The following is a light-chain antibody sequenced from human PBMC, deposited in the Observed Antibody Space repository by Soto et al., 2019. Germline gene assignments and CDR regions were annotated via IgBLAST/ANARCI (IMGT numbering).Light chain of an antibody. J-gene: IGKJ3*01. CDR1: QSVSSSY. Sequence: PGPKVPPYCRASQSVSSSYLAWYQQKPGQAPRLLIYGASSRATGIPDRFSGSGSGTDFTLTISRLEPEDFAVYYCQQYGGTFGPGTKVDIK. CDR3: QQYGGT. V-gene: IGKV3-20*01. CDR2: GAS.